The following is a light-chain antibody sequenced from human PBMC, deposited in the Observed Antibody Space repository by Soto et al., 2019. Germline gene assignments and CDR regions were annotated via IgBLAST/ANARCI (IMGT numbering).Light chain of an antibody. Sequence: QSALTQPASVSGSPGQSITISCTGTSSDVGGYNYVSWYQQHPGKAPKLMIYDVTNRPSGVSNRSSGSKSGNTASLTISGLQAEDEADCYCGSYTSSSTPLVFGGGTKLTVL. J-gene: IGLJ3*02. V-gene: IGLV2-14*01. CDR3: GSYTSSSTPLV. CDR2: DVT. CDR1: SSDVGGYNY.